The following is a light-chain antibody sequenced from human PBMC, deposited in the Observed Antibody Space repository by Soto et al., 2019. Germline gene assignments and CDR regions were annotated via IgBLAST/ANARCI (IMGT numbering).Light chain of an antibody. CDR3: QQRDNWPFT. J-gene: IGKJ3*01. CDR1: RSVGSY. Sequence: EIVLTQSPATLSLSPGERATLSCRASRSVGSYLAWFQQRPGQAPRLLIHAASNRAPGIPARFTGSGSGTDFTLTISSLEREDYAVYYCQQRDNWPFTFGPGTTVDIK. CDR2: AAS. V-gene: IGKV3-11*01.